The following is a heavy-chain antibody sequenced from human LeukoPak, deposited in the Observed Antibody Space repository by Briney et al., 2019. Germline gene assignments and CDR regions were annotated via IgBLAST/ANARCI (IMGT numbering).Heavy chain of an antibody. CDR3: ARAVGSGSLDI. V-gene: IGHV3-74*01. J-gene: IGHJ3*02. CDR1: GFPFSRTW. CDR2: INGGGSDT. Sequence: GGSLRLSCAASGFPFSRTWMHWVRQAPGRGLVWVSRINGGGSDTIYADSVRGRFTISRDDAKSTLFLQMNSLRAEDTAVYYCARAVGSGSLDIWGQGTTVTVSS. D-gene: IGHD1-26*01.